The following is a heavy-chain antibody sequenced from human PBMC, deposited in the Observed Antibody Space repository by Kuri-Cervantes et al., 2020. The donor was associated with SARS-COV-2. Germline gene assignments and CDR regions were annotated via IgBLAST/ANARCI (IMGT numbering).Heavy chain of an antibody. Sequence: GESLKISCAASGFTFADYAMSWVRQAPGKGLEWVSSISASGGSANYADSVKGRLTVSRDNSKNTLYLQINSLRAEDTAVYYCANGHNFGYPPYDYWGQGTLVTVSS. CDR1: GFTFADYA. D-gene: IGHD5-18*01. CDR3: ANGHNFGYPPYDY. V-gene: IGHV3-23*01. J-gene: IGHJ4*02. CDR2: ISASGGSA.